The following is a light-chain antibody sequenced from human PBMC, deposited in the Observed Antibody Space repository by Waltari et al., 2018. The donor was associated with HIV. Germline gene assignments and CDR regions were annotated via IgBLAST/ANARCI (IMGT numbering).Light chain of an antibody. V-gene: IGLV1-40*01. CDR1: SATTVGGDA. J-gene: IGLJ3*02. CDR2: GNS. Sequence: QSALTQPPSVSAAPGQRVTISRTGSSATTVGGDAVPWYQQVPGTAPKLLIYGNSNRPSGVPDRFSGSKSGTSASLAVTGLQAEDEADYYCQSYDSSLSGGVFGGGTKLTVL. CDR3: QSYDSSLSGGV.